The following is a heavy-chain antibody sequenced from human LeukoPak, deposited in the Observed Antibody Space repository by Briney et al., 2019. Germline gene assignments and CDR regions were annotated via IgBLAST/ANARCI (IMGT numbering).Heavy chain of an antibody. J-gene: IGHJ3*02. Sequence: PVASVKVSCTASGYTFTSYGISWVRQAPGQGLEWVGRIRAYDGDTDYAQHLQGRVMITTDTFTSKDSLELESLRSDDTAVYYCSRVLVYNGTGRWDDVFDIWGQGTMVTVSS. CDR3: SRVLVYNGTGRWDDVFDI. CDR2: IRAYDGDT. V-gene: IGHV1-18*01. D-gene: IGHD3-10*01. CDR1: GYTFTSYG.